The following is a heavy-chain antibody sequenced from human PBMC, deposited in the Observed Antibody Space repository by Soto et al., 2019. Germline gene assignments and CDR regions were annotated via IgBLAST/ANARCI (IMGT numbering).Heavy chain of an antibody. J-gene: IGHJ6*01. D-gene: IGHD1-1*01. V-gene: IGHV3-21*01. CDR3: ARVGTSSPAAYYYYYYGMDV. Sequence: EVQLVESGGGLVKPGGSLRLSCAASGFTFSSYSMNWVRQAPGKGLEWVSSISSSSSYIYYADSVKGRFTISRDNAKNSLYLQMNSLRAEDTAVYYCARVGTSSPAAYYYYYYGMDVW. CDR1: GFTFSSYS. CDR2: ISSSSSYI.